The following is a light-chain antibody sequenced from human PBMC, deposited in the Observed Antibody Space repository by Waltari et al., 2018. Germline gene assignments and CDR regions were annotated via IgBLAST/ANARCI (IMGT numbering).Light chain of an antibody. CDR1: QGMSNY. CDR3: LQHNTYPLT. CDR2: EAS. V-gene: IGKV1-17*03. J-gene: IGKJ4*01. Sequence: DIQMTQSPSAMSASVGDRVTITCRASQGMSNYLAWFQQKPGKVPKRLIYEASSLQSGVPSRFSGSGSGTEFTLTISSLQPEDFATYYCLQHNTYPLTFGGGTKVDIK.